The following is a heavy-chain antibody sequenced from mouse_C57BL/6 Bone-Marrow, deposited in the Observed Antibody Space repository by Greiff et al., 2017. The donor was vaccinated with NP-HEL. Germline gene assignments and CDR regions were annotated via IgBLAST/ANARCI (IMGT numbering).Heavy chain of an antibody. V-gene: IGHV2-2*01. Sequence: QVQLQQSGPGLVQPSQSLSITCTVSGFSLTSYGVHWVRQSPGKGLEWLGVIWSGGSTDYNAAFISRLSISKDNSKSQVFFKMNSLQAGDTAIYYCARRGDYDYDGFFAYWGQGTLVTVSA. CDR2: IWSGGST. CDR1: GFSLTSYG. J-gene: IGHJ3*01. D-gene: IGHD2-4*01. CDR3: ARRGDYDYDGFFAY.